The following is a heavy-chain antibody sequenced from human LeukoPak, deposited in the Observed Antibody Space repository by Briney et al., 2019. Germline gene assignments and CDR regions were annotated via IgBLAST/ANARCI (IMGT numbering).Heavy chain of an antibody. CDR1: GFTFDDYG. CDR2: ISSSSSYI. J-gene: IGHJ6*03. D-gene: IGHD4-17*01. Sequence: GGSLRLSCAASGFTFDDYGMSWVRQAPGKGLEWVSSISSSSSYIYYADSVKGRFTISRDNAKNSLYLQMNTLRAEDMALYYCTKDYYGDYPYYYMDVWGKGTTVTVSS. CDR3: TKDYYGDYPYYYMDV. V-gene: IGHV3-21*04.